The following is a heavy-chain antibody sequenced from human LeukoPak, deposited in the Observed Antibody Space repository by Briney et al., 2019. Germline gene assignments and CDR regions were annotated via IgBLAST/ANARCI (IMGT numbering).Heavy chain of an antibody. CDR2: IAYNGSNK. V-gene: IGHV3-30*18. J-gene: IGHJ4*02. D-gene: IGHD5-12*01. Sequence: GRSLRLSCAAPGFTFSSDGTHSVREAPRKGLEWVAVIAYNGSNKYYAESVKGRFTISRDNSKNTLYLQMNSLRAEDTAVYYCAKHRQKVATKGPFDYWGQGTLVTVSS. CDR3: AKHRQKVATKGPFDY. CDR1: GFTFSSDG.